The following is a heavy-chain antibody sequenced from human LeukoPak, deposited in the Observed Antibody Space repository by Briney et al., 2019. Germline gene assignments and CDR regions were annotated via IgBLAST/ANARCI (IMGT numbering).Heavy chain of an antibody. D-gene: IGHD4/OR15-4a*01. V-gene: IGHV3-23*01. CDR2: ISGSGGST. CDR1: GFTFSSYE. CDR3: AKQLTMVAKGYRDY. J-gene: IGHJ4*02. Sequence: PGGSLRLSCAASGFTFSSYEMSWVRQAPGKGLEWVSAISGSGGSTYYADSVKGRFTISRDNSKNTLYLQMNSLRAEDTAVYYCAKQLTMVAKGYRDYWGQGTLVTVSS.